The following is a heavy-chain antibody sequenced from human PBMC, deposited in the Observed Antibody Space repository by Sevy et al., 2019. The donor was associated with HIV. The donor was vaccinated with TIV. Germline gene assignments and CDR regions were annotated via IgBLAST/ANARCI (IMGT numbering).Heavy chain of an antibody. D-gene: IGHD3-10*01. CDR1: GFTFSSYA. CDR2: ISYDGSNK. Sequence: GGSLRLSCAASGFTFSSYAMYWVHQAPGKGLEWVAVISYDGSNKYYADSVKGRFTISRDNSKNTLYLQMNSLRAEDTAVYYCARSYGRGAFDIWGQGTMVTVSS. CDR3: ARSYGRGAFDI. J-gene: IGHJ3*02. V-gene: IGHV3-30-3*01.